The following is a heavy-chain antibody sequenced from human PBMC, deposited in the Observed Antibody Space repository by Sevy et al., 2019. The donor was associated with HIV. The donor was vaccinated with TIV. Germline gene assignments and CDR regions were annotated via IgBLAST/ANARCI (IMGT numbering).Heavy chain of an antibody. D-gene: IGHD2-2*01. J-gene: IGHJ6*02. CDR3: ARDGCSSTSCYDNYYYGMDV. Sequence: SETLSLTCTVSGGSISSYYWSWIRQPPGKGLEWIGYIYYSGSTNYNPSPKSRVTISVDTSKNQFSLKLSSVTAADTAVYYCARDGCSSTSCYDNYYYGMDVWGQGTTVTVSS. CDR2: IYYSGST. CDR1: GGSISSYY. V-gene: IGHV4-59*01.